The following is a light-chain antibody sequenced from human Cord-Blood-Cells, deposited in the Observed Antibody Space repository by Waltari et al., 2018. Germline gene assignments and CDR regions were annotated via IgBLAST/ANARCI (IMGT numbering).Light chain of an antibody. CDR1: QGISNY. Sequence: IQMTQSPSPLSACVGDRDTITCRASQGISNYIAWYQPKPGNVPKHLIYAASTLQSGLPSRFSGSGSGTDFTLTISSLQPEDVATYYCRKYNSALFTFGPGTTVDI. J-gene: IGKJ3*01. CDR3: RKYNSALFT. CDR2: AAS. V-gene: IGKV1-27*01.